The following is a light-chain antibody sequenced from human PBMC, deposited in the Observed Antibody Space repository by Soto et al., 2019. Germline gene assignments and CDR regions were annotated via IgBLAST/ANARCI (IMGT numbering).Light chain of an antibody. J-gene: IGLJ1*01. V-gene: IGLV2-11*01. CDR1: SSDVGRYDY. CDR2: DVT. Sequence: SALTQPRSVSGSPGQSVTISCTGTSSDVGRYDYVSWYQQHPGKAPKLIIYDVTERPAGVPDRFSGSKSGNTASLTISGLQADDEADYSCCSFAGSFSYVFGGGTKVTVL. CDR3: CSFAGSFSYV.